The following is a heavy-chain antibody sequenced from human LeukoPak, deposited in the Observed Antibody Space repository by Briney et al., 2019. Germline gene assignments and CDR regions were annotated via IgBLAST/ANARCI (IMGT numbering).Heavy chain of an antibody. J-gene: IGHJ4*01. D-gene: IGHD6-6*01. V-gene: IGHV3-30-3*01. CDR1: GFTFSSYA. Sequence: PGRSLRLSCAASGFTFSSYAMHWVRQAPGKGLEWVAVISYDGSNKYYADSVKGRFTISRDNSKNTLYLQMNSLRAEDTAVYYCARERVENQQLVGGNYWGQEPWSPSPQ. CDR3: ARERVENQQLVGGNY. CDR2: ISYDGSNK.